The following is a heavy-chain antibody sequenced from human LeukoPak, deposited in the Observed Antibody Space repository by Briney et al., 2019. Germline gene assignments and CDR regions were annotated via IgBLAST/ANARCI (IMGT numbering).Heavy chain of an antibody. CDR3: ASRSGHYANAFDI. CDR1: GSTFTSYW. D-gene: IGHD3-22*01. Sequence: RGGSRQISGQGSGSTFTSYWISGVRQLPGKGREGMGRIDPSDSYPNYSPSFQGHVTISADKSISTAYLQWSSLKASDTAMYYCASRSGHYANAFDIWGQGTMVAVSS. CDR2: IDPSDSYP. J-gene: IGHJ3*02. V-gene: IGHV5-10-1*01.